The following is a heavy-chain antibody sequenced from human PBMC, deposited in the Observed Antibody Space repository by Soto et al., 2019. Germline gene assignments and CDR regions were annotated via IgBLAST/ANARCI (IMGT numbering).Heavy chain of an antibody. CDR3: ARQGRSSSSGSRWFDP. J-gene: IGHJ5*02. V-gene: IGHV4-39*01. Sequence: TSETLSLTCTVSGGSISSSSYYWGWIRQPPGKGLEWIGSIYYSGSTYYNPSLKSRVTISVDTSKNQFSLKLSSVTAADTAVYYCARQGRSSSSGSRWFDPWGQGTLVTVSS. D-gene: IGHD6-6*01. CDR1: GGSISSSSYY. CDR2: IYYSGST.